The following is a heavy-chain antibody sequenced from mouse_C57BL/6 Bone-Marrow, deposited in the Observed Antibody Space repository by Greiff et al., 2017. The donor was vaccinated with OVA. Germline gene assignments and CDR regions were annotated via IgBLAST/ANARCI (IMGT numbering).Heavy chain of an antibody. Sequence: VQLQQSGAELVRPGASVKLSCTASGFNIKDDYMHWVKQRPEQGLEWIGWIDPENGDTEYASKFQGKATITADTSSNTAYLQLSSLTSEDTAVDYCTFYGSSPFDYWGQGTTLTVSS. V-gene: IGHV14-4*01. CDR3: TFYGSSPFDY. D-gene: IGHD1-1*01. CDR2: IDPENGDT. CDR1: GFNIKDDY. J-gene: IGHJ2*01.